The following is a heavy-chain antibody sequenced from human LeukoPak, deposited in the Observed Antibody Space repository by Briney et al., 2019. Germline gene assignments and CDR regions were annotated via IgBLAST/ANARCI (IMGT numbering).Heavy chain of an antibody. Sequence: TGGSLRLSCAASGFTFSSYWMHWARQAPGKGLEWVSSISSSSSYIYYADSVKGRFTISRDNAKNSVYLQMNSLRVEDTAVYYCLRGDRRDFWGQGTLVTVSS. CDR1: GFTFSSYW. J-gene: IGHJ4*02. V-gene: IGHV3-21*01. CDR2: ISSSSSYI. CDR3: LRGDRRDF.